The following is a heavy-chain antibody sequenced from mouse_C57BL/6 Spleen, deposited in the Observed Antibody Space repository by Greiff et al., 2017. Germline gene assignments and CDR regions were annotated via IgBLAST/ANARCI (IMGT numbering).Heavy chain of an antibody. J-gene: IGHJ4*01. CDR1: EYTFTDYN. Sequence: EVQLQQSGPELVKPGASVKIPCKASEYTFTDYNMDWVKQSHGKSLEWIGDINPNNGGTIYNQKFKGKATLTVDKSSSTAYMELRSLTSEDTAVYYCARSDYYGSSSYYYAMDYWGQGTSVTVSS. D-gene: IGHD1-1*01. CDR2: INPNNGGT. CDR3: ARSDYYGSSSYYYAMDY. V-gene: IGHV1-18*01.